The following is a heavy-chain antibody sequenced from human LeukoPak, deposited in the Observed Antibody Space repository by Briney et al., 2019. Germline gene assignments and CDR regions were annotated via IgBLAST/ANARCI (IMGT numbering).Heavy chain of an antibody. D-gene: IGHD3-16*01. CDR1: GFTFSSYA. Sequence: TGRSLRLSCAASGFTFSSYAMHWVRQAPGKGLEWVAVIWYDGSIKYYADSVKGRFTISRDNSKNTLYLQMNSLRAEDTAVYYCARAVGPFDIWGQGTIVIVSS. J-gene: IGHJ3*02. V-gene: IGHV3-33*08. CDR3: ARAVGPFDI. CDR2: IWYDGSIK.